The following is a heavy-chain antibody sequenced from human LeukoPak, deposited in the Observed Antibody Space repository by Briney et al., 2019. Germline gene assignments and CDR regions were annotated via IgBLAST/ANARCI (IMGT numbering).Heavy chain of an antibody. Sequence: PSETLSLTCAVSDYSISSHNYWGWIRQPPGKGLEWIGSVYHSGSTHYGPSLKSRVTISVDTSKNQFSLKLSSVTAADTAVYYCARSDSSGYFDYWGQGTLVTVSS. D-gene: IGHD3-22*01. CDR2: VYHSGST. CDR1: DYSISSHNY. J-gene: IGHJ4*02. V-gene: IGHV4-38-2*01. CDR3: ARSDSSGYFDY.